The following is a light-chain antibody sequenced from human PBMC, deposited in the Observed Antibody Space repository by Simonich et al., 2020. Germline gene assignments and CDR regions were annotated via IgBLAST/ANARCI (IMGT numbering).Light chain of an antibody. CDR1: QSISSW. CDR2: KAS. V-gene: IGKV1-5*03. J-gene: IGKJ2*01. Sequence: DIQMTQSPSTLSASVGDRVTITCRDSQSISSWLAWYQQKPGKAPKLLIYKASSLESGVPSRFSGSGSVTEFTLTISSLQPDDFATYYCQQYNSYSMYTFGQGTKLEIK. CDR3: QQYNSYSMYT.